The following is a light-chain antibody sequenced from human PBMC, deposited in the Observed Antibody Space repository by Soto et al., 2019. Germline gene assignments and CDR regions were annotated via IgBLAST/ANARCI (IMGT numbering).Light chain of an antibody. CDR2: VAS. Sequence: EIVLTQSPGTLSLSPGDRATLSCRASQSVNSNYLAWYQRKPGQAPRLLIYVASNRATDNPYRFSASGSGTAFTLTITRLEAEDFAVYYCQQYASTPPTFGQGTKVEVK. CDR1: QSVNSNY. J-gene: IGKJ1*01. CDR3: QQYASTPPT. V-gene: IGKV3-20*01.